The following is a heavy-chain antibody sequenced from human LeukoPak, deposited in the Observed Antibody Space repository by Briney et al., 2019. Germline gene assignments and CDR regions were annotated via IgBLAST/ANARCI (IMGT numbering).Heavy chain of an antibody. D-gene: IGHD6-13*01. CDR2: IKSKTDGGTT. CDR3: TTEGVIAAATYGMDV. J-gene: IGHJ6*02. Sequence: GGSLRPSCAASGFTFSNAWMSWVRQAPGKGLEWVGRIKSKTDGGTTDYAAPVKGRFTISRDDSKNTLYLQMNSLKTEDTAVYYCTTEGVIAAATYGMDVWGQGTTVTVSS. V-gene: IGHV3-15*01. CDR1: GFTFSNAW.